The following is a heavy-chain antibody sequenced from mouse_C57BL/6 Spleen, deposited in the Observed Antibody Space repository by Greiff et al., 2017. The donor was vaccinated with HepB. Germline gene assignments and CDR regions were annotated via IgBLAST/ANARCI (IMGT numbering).Heavy chain of an antibody. CDR1: GYTFTDYE. D-gene: IGHD2-4*01. V-gene: IGHV1-15*01. CDR2: IDPETGGT. J-gene: IGHJ3*01. CDR3: TRSVYYDFAWFAD. Sequence: QVQLQQSGAELVRPGASVTLSCKASGYTFTDYEMHWVKQTPVHGLEWIGAIDPETGGTAYNQKFKGKAILTADKSSSTAYMELRSLTSEDSAVYYCTRSVYYDFAWFADWGQGALVTVSA.